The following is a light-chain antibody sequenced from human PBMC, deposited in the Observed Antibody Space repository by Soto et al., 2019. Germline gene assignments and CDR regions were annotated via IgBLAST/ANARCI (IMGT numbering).Light chain of an antibody. CDR2: DVS. CDR1: SSDVGGYNY. V-gene: IGLV2-14*01. Sequence: QSALTQPASVSGSPGQSITISCTGTSSDVGGYNYVSWYQQHPGKAPKLMIYDVSNRPSGVSNRFSGSKSGNTASLTISGLQAEDEADYYCSSGAALEVFGTGTKVTVL. CDR3: SSGAALEV. J-gene: IGLJ1*01.